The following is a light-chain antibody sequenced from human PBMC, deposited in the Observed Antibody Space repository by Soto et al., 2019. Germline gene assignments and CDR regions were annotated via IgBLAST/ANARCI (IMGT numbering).Light chain of an antibody. Sequence: SYELTQPPSVSVAPGKTARITCGGTNIGSKSVHGYQQKPGQAPVLVIYYDSDRPSGIPERFSGSNSGNTATLTISRVEAGDEADYYCQVWDSSSDHAVFGGGTQLTVL. CDR3: QVWDSSSDHAV. CDR1: NIGSKS. J-gene: IGLJ7*01. CDR2: YDS. V-gene: IGLV3-21*04.